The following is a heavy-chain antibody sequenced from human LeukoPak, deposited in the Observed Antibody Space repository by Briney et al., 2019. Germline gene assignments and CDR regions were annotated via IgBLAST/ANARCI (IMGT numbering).Heavy chain of an antibody. Sequence: SETLSLTCTVSGYSISSGYYWGWIRQPPGKGLEWIGSIYHSGSTYYNPSLKSRVTISVDTSKNQFSLKLSSVTAAGTAVYYCARSLGGDPPYYFDYWGQGTLVTVSS. J-gene: IGHJ4*02. CDR1: GYSISSGYY. CDR2: IYHSGST. CDR3: ARSLGGDPPYYFDY. V-gene: IGHV4-38-2*02. D-gene: IGHD2-21*02.